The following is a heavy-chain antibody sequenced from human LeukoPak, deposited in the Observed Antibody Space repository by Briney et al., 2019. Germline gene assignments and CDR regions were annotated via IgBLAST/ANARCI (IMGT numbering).Heavy chain of an antibody. V-gene: IGHV3-21*01. CDR3: ARGLGDYDAFDV. J-gene: IGHJ3*01. D-gene: IGHD4-17*01. CDR2: ISSGSSYI. Sequence: GGSLRLSCSVSGFTFSSYSMNWVRQAPGKGLQWVASISSGSSYIFYAESVEGRFSVSRDNARNSVSLQMNSLRAEDTAVYHCARGLGDYDAFDVWGQGTKVTVAS. CDR1: GFTFSSYS.